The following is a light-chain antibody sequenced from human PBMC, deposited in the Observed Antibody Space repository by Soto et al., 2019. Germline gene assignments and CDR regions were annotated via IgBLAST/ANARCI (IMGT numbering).Light chain of an antibody. V-gene: IGLV2-8*01. CDR2: EVS. CDR3: CSYGGGNNFYV. J-gene: IGLJ1*01. CDR1: SSDIGTYDY. Sequence: QSVLTQPPSASGSPGQSVTISCTGTSSDIGTYDYVSWYQHLPDKAPKLIIYEVSKRPSGVPDRFSGSKSGNTASLTVSGLQAEDEGDYYHCSYGGGNNFYVFGTGTKVTVL.